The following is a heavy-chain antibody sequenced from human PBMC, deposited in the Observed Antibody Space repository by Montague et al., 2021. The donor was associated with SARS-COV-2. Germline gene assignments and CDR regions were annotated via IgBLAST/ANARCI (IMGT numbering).Heavy chain of an antibody. J-gene: IGHJ4*01. Sequence: SETLSLTCTVSGESISSDRYYWGWIRQPPGKGLEWIASKNYSGDTYYYPSIRSRVTISIDTYRHQFSLKVNSVTAADTAVYYCARPGSTSGWFYFDDWGHGTLATVSS. CDR2: KNYSGDT. D-gene: IGHD6-19*01. CDR1: GESISSDRYY. V-gene: IGHV4-39*01. CDR3: ARPGSTSGWFYFDD.